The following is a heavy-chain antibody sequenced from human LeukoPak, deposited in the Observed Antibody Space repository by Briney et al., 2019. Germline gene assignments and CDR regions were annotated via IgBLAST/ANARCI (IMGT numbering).Heavy chain of an antibody. V-gene: IGHV1-2*02. CDR1: GYTFTGYY. CDR3: ARDLPTPKNPAPSHYSSSSGY. D-gene: IGHD6-6*01. J-gene: IGHJ4*02. Sequence: ASVKVSCKASGYTFTGYYMHWVRQAPGQGLEWMGWINPNSGGTNYAQKFQGRVTMTRDTSISTAYMELSRLRSDDTAVYYCARDLPTPKNPAPSHYSSSSGYWGQGTLVTVSS. CDR2: INPNSGGT.